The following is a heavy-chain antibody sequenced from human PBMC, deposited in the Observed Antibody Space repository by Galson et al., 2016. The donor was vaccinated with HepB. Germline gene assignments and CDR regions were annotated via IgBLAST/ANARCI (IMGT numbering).Heavy chain of an antibody. CDR3: ARGIFWNGDYGGNYFDY. Sequence: SETLSLTCAVSGGSISSTNWWTWVRQPPGKELEWIGEIYHSGSTNYNPSLKSRVTISVDKSKNQFSLKLSSVTAADTAVYYCARGIFWNGDYGGNYFDYWGQGTLVTVSS. D-gene: IGHD4-17*01. V-gene: IGHV4-4*02. CDR2: IYHSGST. J-gene: IGHJ4*02. CDR1: GGSISSTNW.